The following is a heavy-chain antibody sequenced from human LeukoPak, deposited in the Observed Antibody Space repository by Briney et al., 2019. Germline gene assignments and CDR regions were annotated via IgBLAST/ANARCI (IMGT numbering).Heavy chain of an antibody. CDR1: GGSISSSSYY. Sequence: PSETLSLTCTVSGGSISSSSYYWGWIRQPPGKGLEWIGSIYYSGSTYYNPSLKSRVTISVDTSKNQFSLKLSSVTAADTAVYYCARDRFAPVRGVWGGNWFDPWGQGTLVTVSS. D-gene: IGHD3-10*01. CDR2: IYYSGST. J-gene: IGHJ5*02. CDR3: ARDRFAPVRGVWGGNWFDP. V-gene: IGHV4-39*07.